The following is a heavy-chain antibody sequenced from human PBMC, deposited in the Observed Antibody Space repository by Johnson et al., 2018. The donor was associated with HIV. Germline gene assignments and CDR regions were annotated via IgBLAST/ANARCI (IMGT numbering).Heavy chain of an antibody. CDR1: GFTVSSNY. CDR3: ARPGYYYDSSGYDAFDI. V-gene: IGHV3-66*04. Sequence: VQLVESGGGVVQPGRSLRLSCAASGFTVSSNYMSWVRQAPGKGLEWVSVIYSGGSTYYADSVKGRFTISRDNAKNSLYLQMNSLRAEDTAVYYCARPGYYYDSSGYDAFDIWGQGTMVTVSS. CDR2: IYSGGST. D-gene: IGHD3-22*01. J-gene: IGHJ3*02.